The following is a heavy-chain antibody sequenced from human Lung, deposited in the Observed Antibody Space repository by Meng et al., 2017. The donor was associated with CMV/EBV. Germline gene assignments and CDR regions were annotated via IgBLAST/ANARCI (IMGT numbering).Heavy chain of an antibody. Sequence: GESXKISCAASGFTFSSHAMHWVRQAPGKGLEWVAVISYDGSNKYSADSVKGRFTISRDNSKNTLYLQMNSLRTEDTAVYYCARDTFHYDGSGHYFDYWGQGXLVTVSS. CDR2: ISYDGSNK. D-gene: IGHD3-10*01. V-gene: IGHV3-30-3*01. J-gene: IGHJ4*02. CDR3: ARDTFHYDGSGHYFDY. CDR1: GFTFSSHA.